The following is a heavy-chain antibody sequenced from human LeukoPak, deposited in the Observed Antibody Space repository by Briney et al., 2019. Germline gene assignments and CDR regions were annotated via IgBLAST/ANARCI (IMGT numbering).Heavy chain of an antibody. CDR1: GFTFSSYG. V-gene: IGHV3-30*02. CDR3: AKDRAFEEATDY. Sequence: PGGSLRLSCAASGFTFSSYGMHWVRQAPGKGLEWVAFIRYDGNNEYYADSVKGRFTISRDNSKNTLYLQMNSLRAEDTAVYYCAKDRAFEEATDYWGQGTLVTVSS. J-gene: IGHJ4*02. CDR2: IRYDGNNE. D-gene: IGHD1-26*01.